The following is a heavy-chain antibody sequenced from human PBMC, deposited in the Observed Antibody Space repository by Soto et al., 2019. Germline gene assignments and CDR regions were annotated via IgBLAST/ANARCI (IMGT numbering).Heavy chain of an antibody. CDR1: GFTFSSHG. V-gene: IGHV3-30*18. CDR2: ISYDGTDK. D-gene: IGHD5-18*01. Sequence: GGSLRLSCAASGFTFSSHGIYWVRQAPCKGLEWVALISYDGTDKYYADSVKGRFTISRDNSKNTLYLQMSSLGPEDTAVYYCVKERYAQLWLEDYGMDVWGQGTTVTTSS. CDR3: VKERYAQLWLEDYGMDV. J-gene: IGHJ6*02.